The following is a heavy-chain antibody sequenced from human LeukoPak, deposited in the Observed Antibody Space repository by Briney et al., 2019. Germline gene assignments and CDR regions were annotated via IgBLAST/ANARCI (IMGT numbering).Heavy chain of an antibody. J-gene: IGHJ4*02. D-gene: IGHD3-10*01. CDR2: ITPSGGST. V-gene: IGHV3-23*01. CDR3: AKASGRPQTIDY. Sequence: GGSLRLSCAASGFTFSSHAMSWVRQAPGKGLEWVSAITPSGGSTYYADSVKGRFTISRDNSKNTLYLQMNSLRAEDTALYYCAKASGRPQTIDYWGQGTLVTVSS. CDR1: GFTFSSHA.